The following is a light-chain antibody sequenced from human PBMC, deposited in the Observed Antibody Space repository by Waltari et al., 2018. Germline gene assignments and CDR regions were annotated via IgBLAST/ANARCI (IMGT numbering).Light chain of an antibody. CDR3: CSYAGNYTYV. CDR2: GVS. CDR1: SSHVGGYNY. J-gene: IGLJ1*01. Sequence: QSALTQPRSVSGSPGQSVTISCTGTSSHVGGYNYVSWFQQHPGKAPKFMIYGVSKRPSGVPDRFFGSKSGNTASLTISGLQAEDEADYYCCSYAGNYTYVFGTGTKVTVL. V-gene: IGLV2-11*01.